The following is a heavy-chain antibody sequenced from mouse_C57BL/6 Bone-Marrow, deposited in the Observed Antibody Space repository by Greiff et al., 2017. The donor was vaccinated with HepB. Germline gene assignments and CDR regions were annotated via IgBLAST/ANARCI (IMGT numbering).Heavy chain of an antibody. D-gene: IGHD1-1*01. J-gene: IGHJ3*01. CDR3: ARYYYGSSLGYFDY. CDR2: ISNGGGST. CDR1: GFTFSDYY. Sequence: EVNLVESGGGLVQPGGSLKLSCAASGFTFSDYYMYWVRQTPEKRLEWVAYISNGGGSTYYPDTVKGRFTISRDNAKNTLYLQMSRLKSEDTAMYYCARYYYGSSLGYFDYWGQGTLVTVSA. V-gene: IGHV5-12*01.